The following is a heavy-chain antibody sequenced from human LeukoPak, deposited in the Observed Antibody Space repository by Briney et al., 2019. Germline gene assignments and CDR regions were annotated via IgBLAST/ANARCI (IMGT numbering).Heavy chain of an antibody. CDR3: ARDIGYSGYFDY. J-gene: IGHJ4*02. CDR1: GGSISNYY. CDR2: VFYSGST. Sequence: KPSETLSLTCTVSGGSISNYYWSWIRQPPGKGLEWIGYVFYSGSTNFNPSLKSRVTMSVDTSKNQVSLKLSSVTAADTAVYYCARDIGYSGYFDYWGQGTLVTVSS. V-gene: IGHV4-59*01. D-gene: IGHD2-15*01.